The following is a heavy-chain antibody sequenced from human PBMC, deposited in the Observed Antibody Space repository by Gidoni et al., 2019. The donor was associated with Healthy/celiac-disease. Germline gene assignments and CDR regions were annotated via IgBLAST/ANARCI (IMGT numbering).Heavy chain of an antibody. Sequence: EVQLVESGGGLVQPGRSLRLSCAASGFTFDDYAMHWVRQGPGKGLEWVSGISWNSGSIGYADSVKGRFTISRDNAKNSLYLQMNSLRAEDTALYYCAKGLSSGWGQGTLVTVSS. V-gene: IGHV3-9*01. J-gene: IGHJ4*02. CDR3: AKGLSSG. D-gene: IGHD6-19*01. CDR2: ISWNSGSI. CDR1: GFTFDDYA.